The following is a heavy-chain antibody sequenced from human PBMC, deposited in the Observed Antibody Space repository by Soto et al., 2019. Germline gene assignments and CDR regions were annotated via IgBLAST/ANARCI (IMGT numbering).Heavy chain of an antibody. CDR1: AFSLTTHGLC. V-gene: IGHV2-70*01. CDR2: IDRHDDQ. Sequence: SGPTLVEPTQTLTLTCSFSAFSLTTHGLCVSWIRQPPGKALECLALIDRHDDQYYFTSLKNRLSISKDTSKNQAVLTMTNLDLVVTVTYYCARKTIGNIDAFDVWGPGTMVTVSS. D-gene: IGHD1-1*01. J-gene: IGHJ3*01. CDR3: ARKTIGNIDAFDV.